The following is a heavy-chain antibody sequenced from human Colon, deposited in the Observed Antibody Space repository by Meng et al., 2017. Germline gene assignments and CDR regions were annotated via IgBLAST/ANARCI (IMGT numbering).Heavy chain of an antibody. D-gene: IGHD6-13*01. CDR2: ISYDGSKK. J-gene: IGHJ4*02. CDR3: TRIAKAGTYFEY. CDR1: GFAFNTYG. V-gene: IGHV3-30*03. Sequence: QVQLVESGGGVVQPGRSLRLSCAASGFAFNTYGFHWVRQAPGKGLEWVAVISYDGSKKYYADSVKGRFTISRDDSKNTLYLQMNSLRADDTAVYYCTRIAKAGTYFEYWGQGTLVTVSS.